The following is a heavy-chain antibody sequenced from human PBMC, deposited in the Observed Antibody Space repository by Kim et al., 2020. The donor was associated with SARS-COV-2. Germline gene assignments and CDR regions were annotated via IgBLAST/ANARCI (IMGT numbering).Heavy chain of an antibody. CDR3: AKPGAVRYNWFDP. D-gene: IGHD3-10*02. CDR1: GGSFSDYY. V-gene: IGHV4-34*01. J-gene: IGHJ5*02. Sequence: SETLSLTCAVYGGSFSDYYWTWIRQTPGKGLEWIGEINHSGSTNYNPSLKSRVTISIDTSKNQFSLNLKSVTAADTAVYYCAKPGAVRYNWFDPWGQGALVTVSS. CDR2: INHSGST.